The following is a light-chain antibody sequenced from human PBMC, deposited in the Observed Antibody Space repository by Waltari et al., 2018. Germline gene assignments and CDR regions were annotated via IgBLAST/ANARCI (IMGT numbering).Light chain of an antibody. J-gene: IGLJ1*01. V-gene: IGLV2-23*02. Sequence: QSALTQPASVFGSPGQSITIYCTGTSSDVGSYNIVSWYQQFPGKAPKLMLFEVSKRPSCVSNLFSGSKSGNTASLTISGLQTEDEVDYYCCSYAGSLTPCVFGTGTRVTV. CDR2: EVS. CDR1: SSDVGSYNI. CDR3: CSYAGSLTPCV.